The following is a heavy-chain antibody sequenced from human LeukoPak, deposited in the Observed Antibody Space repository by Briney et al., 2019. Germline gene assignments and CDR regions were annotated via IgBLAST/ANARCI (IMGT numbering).Heavy chain of an antibody. V-gene: IGHV4-34*01. CDR3: ARGGGSGWHFGLKDFDY. CDR2: INHSGST. Sequence: PSETLSLTCAVSGGSISSGGYSWSWICQPPGKGLEWIGEINHSGSTNYNPSLKSRVTISVDTSKNQFSLKLSSVTAADTAVYYCARGGGSGWHFGLKDFDYWGQGTLVTVSS. D-gene: IGHD6-19*01. J-gene: IGHJ4*02. CDR1: GGSISSGGYS.